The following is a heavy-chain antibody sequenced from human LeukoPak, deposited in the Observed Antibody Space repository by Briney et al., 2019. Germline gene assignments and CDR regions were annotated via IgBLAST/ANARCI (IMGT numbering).Heavy chain of an antibody. J-gene: IGHJ4*02. CDR2: ISAHNGNT. V-gene: IGHV1-18*01. CDR3: ALQPPGIAVAEDY. D-gene: IGHD6-19*01. CDR1: GYTFTSYG. Sequence: RASVKVSCKASGYTFTSYGISWVRQAPGQGLEWMGWISAHNGNTNYAQKLQGRVTMTRNTSISTAYMELSSLRSEDTAVYYCALQPPGIAVAEDYWGQRTLVTVSS.